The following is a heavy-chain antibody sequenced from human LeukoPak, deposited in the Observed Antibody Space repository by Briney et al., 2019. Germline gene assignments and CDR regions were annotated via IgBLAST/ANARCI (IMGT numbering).Heavy chain of an antibody. CDR2: MSYGGST. D-gene: IGHD4-17*01. V-gene: IGHV4-39*01. J-gene: IGHJ4*02. CDR3: ARLPHDYGDYNFDY. CDR1: GVSISSNSYH. Sequence: SETLSLTCTVSGVSISSNSYHWGWIRQPPGKELEWVGSMSYGGSTYYNPSLKSRVTMSVDTSKNQFSLKLTSVTAADTAVYYCARLPHDYGDYNFDYWGQGTLVTVSS.